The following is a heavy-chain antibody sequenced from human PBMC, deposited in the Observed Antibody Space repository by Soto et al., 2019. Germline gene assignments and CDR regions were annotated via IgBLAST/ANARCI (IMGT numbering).Heavy chain of an antibody. CDR2: IKSKTDGGTT. J-gene: IGHJ6*04. D-gene: IGHD3-10*01. V-gene: IGHV3-15*01. CDR3: TTDPPYYYGSRKRDYYDMDL. Sequence: EVQLVESGGGLVKHGGSLRLSCAASGFTFSNAWMSWVRQAPGKGLEWDGRIKSKTDGGTTDYDAPVKGRFTISRDDSKSTLYLQMNSLKTQHTTVYYCTTDPPYYYGSRKRDYYDMDLWCKGTTVTVSS. CDR1: GFTFSNAW.